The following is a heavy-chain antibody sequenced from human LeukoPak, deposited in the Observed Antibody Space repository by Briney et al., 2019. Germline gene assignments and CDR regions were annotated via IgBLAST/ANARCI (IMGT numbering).Heavy chain of an antibody. J-gene: IGHJ4*02. V-gene: IGHV3-33*01. CDR1: GFTFSSYG. CDR2: IWYDGSNK. CDR3: ASAPSSGALDY. Sequence: GGSLRLSRAASGFTFSSYGMHWVRQAPGKGLEWVAVIWYDGSNKYYADSVKGRFTISRDNSKNTLHLQMNSLRAEDTAVYYCASAPSSGALDYWGQGTLVTVSS. D-gene: IGHD3-10*01.